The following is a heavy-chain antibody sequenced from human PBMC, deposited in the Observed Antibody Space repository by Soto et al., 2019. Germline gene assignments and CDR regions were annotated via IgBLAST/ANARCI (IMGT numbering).Heavy chain of an antibody. CDR2: IYYSGIT. J-gene: IGHJ6*02. Sequence: SETQSLTCTVSGCSISSYYWSWIRQPPGKGLEWIGYIYYSGITNYNPSLKSRVTISVDTSKNQFSLKLSSVTAADTAVYYCARYKSNYYYGMDVWGQGTTVTVSS. CDR3: ARYKSNYYYGMDV. D-gene: IGHD1-20*01. V-gene: IGHV4-59*01. CDR1: GCSISSYY.